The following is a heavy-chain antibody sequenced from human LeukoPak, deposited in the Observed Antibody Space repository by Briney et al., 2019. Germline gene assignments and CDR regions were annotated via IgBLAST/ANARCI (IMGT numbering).Heavy chain of an antibody. CDR3: ARDPVEWELLLDY. V-gene: IGHV3-7*01. CDR2: MNIDRSEK. CDR1: GFTFSSYW. Sequence: GGSLRLSCAASGFTFSSYWMGWVRQAPGKRLEWVANMNIDRSEKYYADSAKGRFTISRDNARNSVYLQMNSLRVEDTAVYYCARDPVEWELLLDYWGQGTLVTVSS. J-gene: IGHJ4*02. D-gene: IGHD1-26*01.